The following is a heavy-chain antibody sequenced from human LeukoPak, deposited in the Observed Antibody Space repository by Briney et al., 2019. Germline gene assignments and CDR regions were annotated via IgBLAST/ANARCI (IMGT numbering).Heavy chain of an antibody. Sequence: AASVKVSCKASGYSFTSYGISWVRQAPGQGLEWVGWISGYNGDKKYAQKFHGRVTMTTDTSTSTASMELRSLRSEDTAVYYCARLLTGTTSFDHWGQGTLVTVSS. CDR2: ISGYNGDK. CDR1: GYSFTSYG. D-gene: IGHD1-20*01. V-gene: IGHV1-18*01. CDR3: ARLLTGTTSFDH. J-gene: IGHJ4*02.